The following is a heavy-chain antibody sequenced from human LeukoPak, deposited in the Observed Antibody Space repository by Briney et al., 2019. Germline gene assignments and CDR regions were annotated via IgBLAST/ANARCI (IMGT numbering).Heavy chain of an antibody. V-gene: IGHV4-4*07. Sequence: SETLSLTCTVSGGSISSDHWSWIRQPAGKGLEWIGRIYPSGSTNNNPSLKSRVTMSVDTSKNQLSLKLTSVTAADTAVYCCARRDGDYWGQGTLVTVSS. CDR2: IYPSGST. J-gene: IGHJ4*02. CDR3: ARRDGDY. CDR1: GGSISSDH. D-gene: IGHD5-24*01.